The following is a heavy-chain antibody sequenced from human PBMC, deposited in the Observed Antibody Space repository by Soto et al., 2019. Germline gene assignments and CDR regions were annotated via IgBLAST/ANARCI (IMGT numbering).Heavy chain of an antibody. D-gene: IGHD4-17*01. Sequence: GGSLRLSCAASGFTVSSNYMSWVRQAPGKGLEWVSVIYSGGSTYYADSVKGRFTISRDNSKNTLYLQMNSLRAEDTAVYYCARGKYGDYFDYWGQGTLVTVSS. CDR3: ARGKYGDYFDY. CDR2: IYSGGST. CDR1: GFTVSSNY. J-gene: IGHJ4*02. V-gene: IGHV3-53*01.